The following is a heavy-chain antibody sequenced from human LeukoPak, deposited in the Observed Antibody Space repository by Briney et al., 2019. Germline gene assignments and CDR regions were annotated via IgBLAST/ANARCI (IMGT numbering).Heavy chain of an antibody. CDR2: ISDTVRDT. J-gene: IGHJ4*02. CDR3: AKDNYGGIFAS. Sequence: GGSLRLSCAASGFTFSAYGMSWVRQAPGKGLEWVSHISDTVRDTWYANSVKGRFVISRDNSRDTAYLQMSSLRPEDTALYFCAKDNYGGIFASWGQGTLVTVSS. D-gene: IGHD4-17*01. V-gene: IGHV3-23*01. CDR1: GFTFSAYG.